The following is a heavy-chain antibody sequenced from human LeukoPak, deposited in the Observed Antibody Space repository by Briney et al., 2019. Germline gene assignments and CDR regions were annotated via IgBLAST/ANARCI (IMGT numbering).Heavy chain of an antibody. CDR2: IKQDGSEK. V-gene: IGHV3-7*01. J-gene: IGHJ6*03. CDR3: AGEGGYCSSGSCFMDV. CDR1: GFTFRANW. Sequence: PGGSLRLSCAASGFTFRANWMTWVRQAPGKGLEWVANIKQDGSEKQYVDSVRGRFTVSRDNAKNSLYLQMNSLRVEDTAVYFCAGEGGYCSSGSCFMDVWGKGTTVIVSS. D-gene: IGHD2-15*01.